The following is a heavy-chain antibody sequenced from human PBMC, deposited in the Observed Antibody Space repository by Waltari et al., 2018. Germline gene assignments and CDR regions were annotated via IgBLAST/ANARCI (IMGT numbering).Heavy chain of an antibody. Sequence: QVQLVQRGAEVKKPGASVKVSCKASGYTFTGYYIHRVRQAPGQGLEWMGRINPNSGGTNYAQKFQGRVTMTRDTSINTAYMELSRLRPDDTAVYYCAKGQEHYYDNSGSFVSWGQGTLVTVSS. D-gene: IGHD3-22*01. CDR2: INPNSGGT. CDR1: GYTFTGYY. CDR3: AKGQEHYYDNSGSFVS. V-gene: IGHV1-2*06. J-gene: IGHJ5*01.